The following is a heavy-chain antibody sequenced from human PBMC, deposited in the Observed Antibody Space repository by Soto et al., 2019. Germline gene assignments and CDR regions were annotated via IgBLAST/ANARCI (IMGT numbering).Heavy chain of an antibody. D-gene: IGHD3-16*01. V-gene: IGHV1-3*01. CDR3: ARGWGSPNWFDP. Sequence: ASVKVSCKASGYTFTSYAMHWVRQAPGQRLEWMGWINAGNGNTKYSQKFQGRVTITRDTSASTAYMELSSLRSGDTAVYYCARGWGSPNWFDPWGQGTLVTVSS. CDR2: INAGNGNT. J-gene: IGHJ5*02. CDR1: GYTFTSYA.